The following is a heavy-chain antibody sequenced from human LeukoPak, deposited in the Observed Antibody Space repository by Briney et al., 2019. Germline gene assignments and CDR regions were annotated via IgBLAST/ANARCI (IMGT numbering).Heavy chain of an antibody. CDR2: IYYTGRT. J-gene: IGHJ5*02. Sequence: SETLSLTCTVSGGSISSSSHSWGWIRQPPGKGLEWTGSIYYTGRTYYNPSLKSRVTISVNTSKNQFSLKLSSVTAADTAVYYCAQSLGSSNWIGNWFDPWGQGTLVTVSS. D-gene: IGHD6-13*01. CDR1: GGSISSSSHS. CDR3: AQSLGSSNWIGNWFDP. V-gene: IGHV4-39*01.